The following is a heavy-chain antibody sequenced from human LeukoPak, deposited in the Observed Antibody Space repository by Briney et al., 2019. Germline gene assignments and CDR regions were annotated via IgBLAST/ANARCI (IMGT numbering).Heavy chain of an antibody. CDR3: AREGGYCSSTSCSFDY. V-gene: IGHV4-38-2*02. D-gene: IGHD2-2*01. Sequence: KPSETLSLTCAVSGYSISSGYYWGWIRQPPGKGLEWTGSIYHSGSTYYNPSLKSRVTISEDTSKNQFSLKLSSVTAADTAVYYCAREGGYCSSTSCSFDYWGQGTLVTVSS. CDR2: IYHSGST. J-gene: IGHJ4*02. CDR1: GYSISSGYY.